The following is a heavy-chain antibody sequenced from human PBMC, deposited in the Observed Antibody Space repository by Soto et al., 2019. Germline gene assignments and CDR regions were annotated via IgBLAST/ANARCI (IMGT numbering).Heavy chain of an antibody. Sequence: GGSLRLSCAAYGFTFSDGWISWVRQAPGEGLDWVGRIRSKSDGGTTEYAAPVRGRFTISRDDSKNTLYLQMNSLKTEDTAVYYCTTDLWRIAVVVGSTGYFNPWGQGTPVTVSS. CDR2: IRSKSDGGTT. J-gene: IGHJ5*02. V-gene: IGHV3-15*01. CDR1: GFTFSDGW. CDR3: TTDLWRIAVVVGSTGYFNP. D-gene: IGHD2-15*01.